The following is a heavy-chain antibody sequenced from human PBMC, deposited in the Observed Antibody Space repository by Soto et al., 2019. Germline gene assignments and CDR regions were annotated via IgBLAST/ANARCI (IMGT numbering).Heavy chain of an antibody. D-gene: IGHD6-19*01. CDR1: GFSFSTYA. CDR2: LSKSGGDR. V-gene: IGHV3-23*01. Sequence: PGWSLRLSCAASGFSFSTYAMGWVCQAPGKGLEWVSVLSKSGGDRYYAASVKGRFTISRDNPENTLYLQMSSLRAEDTAIYYCAKDASRTDGWYYFDHWGQGALVTVSS. CDR3: AKDASRTDGWYYFDH. J-gene: IGHJ4*02.